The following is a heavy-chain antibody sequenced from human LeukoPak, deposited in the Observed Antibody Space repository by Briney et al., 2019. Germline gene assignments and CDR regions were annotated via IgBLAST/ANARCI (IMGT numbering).Heavy chain of an antibody. J-gene: IGHJ4*02. CDR1: GGTFSSYA. CDR3: ARDGPMAAAGTGY. D-gene: IGHD6-13*01. V-gene: IGHV1-69*13. CDR2: IIPIFGTA. Sequence: SVKVSXKASGGTFSSYAISWVRQAPGQGLEWMGGIIPIFGTANYAQKFQGRVTITADESTSTAYMELSSLRSEDTAVYYCARDGPMAAAGTGYWGQGTLVTVSS.